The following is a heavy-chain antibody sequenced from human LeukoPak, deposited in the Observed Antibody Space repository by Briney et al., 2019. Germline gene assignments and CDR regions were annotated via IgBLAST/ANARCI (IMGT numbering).Heavy chain of an antibody. V-gene: IGHV3-49*03. Sequence: GGSLRLSCTASGFTFGDYAMSWFRQAPGKGLEWVGFIRSKAYGGTTEYAASVKGRFTISRDDSKSIAYLQMNSLKTEDTAVYYCTRAYNWKQSDYWGQGTLVTVSS. J-gene: IGHJ4*02. CDR1: GFTFGDYA. D-gene: IGHD1-1*01. CDR2: IRSKAYGGTT. CDR3: TRAYNWKQSDY.